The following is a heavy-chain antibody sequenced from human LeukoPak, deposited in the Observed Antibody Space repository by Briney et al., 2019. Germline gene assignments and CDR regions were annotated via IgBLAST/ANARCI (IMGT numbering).Heavy chain of an antibody. Sequence: SETLSLTCTVSAGSISSDYWSWIRQPPGKGLEYIGYIFNTGSTNYNPSLKSRLSISIDTSKNQFSLRLTSVTAADTAVYYCARDGRFPPEVLPRYFDYWGQGTLVTVSS. CDR1: AGSISSDY. V-gene: IGHV4-59*01. D-gene: IGHD1-26*01. CDR2: IFNTGST. J-gene: IGHJ4*02. CDR3: ARDGRFPPEVLPRYFDY.